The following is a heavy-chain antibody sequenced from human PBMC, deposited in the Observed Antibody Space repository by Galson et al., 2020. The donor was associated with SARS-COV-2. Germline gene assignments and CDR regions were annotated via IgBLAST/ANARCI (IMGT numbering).Heavy chain of an antibody. J-gene: IGHJ4*02. V-gene: IGHV3-74*01. CDR3: ARARGSGEYDY. CDR1: GFTFSSSW. CDR2: INSDGSST. Sequence: GGSLTLTCTASGFTFSSSWMHWVRQAPAPGLVWVSRINSDGSSTSYADSGKGRFTISRDNAKNTLYLQMNSLRAEDTAVYYCARARGSGEYDYWGQGTLVTVSS. D-gene: IGHD3-10*01.